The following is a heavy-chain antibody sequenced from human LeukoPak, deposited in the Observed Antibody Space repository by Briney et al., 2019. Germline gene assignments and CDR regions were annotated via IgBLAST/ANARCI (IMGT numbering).Heavy chain of an antibody. CDR3: ARGAGYDYVWKSYRYYDF. D-gene: IGHD3-16*02. V-gene: IGHV1-18*01. CDR2: ITVDNGNT. J-gene: IGHJ4*02. Sequence: ASVKVSCKASGYTFTNYGVSWVRQAPGQGIEWMGWITVDNGNTHYAQNFQGRVTMTTDTSTSTVYMELRSLRSDDTAVYYCARGAGYDYVWKSYRYYDFWGQGTLVTVSS. CDR1: GYTFTNYG.